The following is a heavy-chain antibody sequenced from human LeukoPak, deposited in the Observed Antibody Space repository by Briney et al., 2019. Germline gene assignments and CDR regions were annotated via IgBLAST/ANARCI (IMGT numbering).Heavy chain of an antibody. CDR1: GYTFTGRY. V-gene: IGHV1-2*06. CDR3: ATNPNSYGPDY. CDR2: IDPNSGVT. Sequence: ASVKVSCKASGYTFTGRYMHWVRQAPGQGLEWMGQIDPNSGVTNLAQKFQGRVTMTRDTSVSTAYMELSGLGSDDTAVYYCATNPNSYGPDYWGQGTLVTVSP. J-gene: IGHJ4*02. D-gene: IGHD5-18*01.